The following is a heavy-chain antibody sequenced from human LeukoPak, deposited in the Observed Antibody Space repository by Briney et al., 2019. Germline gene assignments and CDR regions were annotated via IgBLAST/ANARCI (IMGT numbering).Heavy chain of an antibody. Sequence: GESPKISCKGSGYSFTSYWIGWVRQMPGKGLEWTGIIYPGDSDTRYSPSFQGQVTISADKSISTAYLQWSSLRASDTAIYYCARRGQEGPAASPYYYYSMDVWGQGTTVTVSS. CDR1: GYSFTSYW. CDR3: ARRGQEGPAASPYYYYSMDV. D-gene: IGHD2-2*01. J-gene: IGHJ6*02. V-gene: IGHV5-51*01. CDR2: IYPGDSDT.